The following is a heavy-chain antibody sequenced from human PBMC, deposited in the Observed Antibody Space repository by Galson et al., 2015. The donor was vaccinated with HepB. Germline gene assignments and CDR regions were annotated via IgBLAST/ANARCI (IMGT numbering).Heavy chain of an antibody. Sequence: LSLTCAVSGGSISSRGYSWSWIRQPPGKGLEWIGYVYLSGSTYYNPSLQSRVTISIDRSRNQFSLTLKSVTAADTAVYYCVRQVNGNGPFSGSGSSKDWFDPWGQGALVTVSS. J-gene: IGHJ5*02. CDR1: GGSISSRGYS. CDR2: VYLSGST. V-gene: IGHV4-30-2*01. CDR3: VRQVNGNGPFSGSGSSKDWFDP. D-gene: IGHD3-10*01.